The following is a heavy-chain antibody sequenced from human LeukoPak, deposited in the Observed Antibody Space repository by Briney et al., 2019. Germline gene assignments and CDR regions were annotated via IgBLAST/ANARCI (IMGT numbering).Heavy chain of an antibody. Sequence: PGGSLRLSCAASGFTFDDYAMHWVRQAPGKGLEWVSGISWNSGSIGYADSVKGRFTISRDNAKNSLYLQMNSLRAEDTALYYCAKDISIFGVLTHVSPYYYYGMDVWGQGTTVTVSS. CDR2: ISWNSGSI. J-gene: IGHJ6*02. CDR3: AKDISIFGVLTHVSPYYYYGMDV. CDR1: GFTFDDYA. V-gene: IGHV3-9*01. D-gene: IGHD3-3*01.